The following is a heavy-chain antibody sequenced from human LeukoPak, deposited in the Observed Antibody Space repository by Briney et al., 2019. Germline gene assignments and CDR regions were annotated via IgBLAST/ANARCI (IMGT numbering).Heavy chain of an antibody. CDR3: AKDKATYDLYYFDY. J-gene: IGHJ4*02. CDR2: ISGTGYTT. D-gene: IGHD1-26*01. V-gene: IGHV3-23*01. CDR1: GFTFSNYG. Sequence: PGGSLRLSCAASGFTFSNYGMSWVRQAPGKGLEWVSGISGTGYTTYNADSVKGRFTISRDNSKNTLYLQMNSLRAEDTAVYYCAKDKATYDLYYFDYWGQGTLVTVSS.